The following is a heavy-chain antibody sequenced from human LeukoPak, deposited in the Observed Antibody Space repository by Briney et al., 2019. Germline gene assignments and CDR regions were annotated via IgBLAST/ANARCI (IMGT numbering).Heavy chain of an antibody. CDR2: IYSGGST. CDR1: GFTISSNY. V-gene: IGHV3-66*02. D-gene: IGHD3-22*01. CDR3: ARDFTYYYDSSGLDP. Sequence: GGSLRLSCAASGFTISSNYMSGVRQAPGKGLEWVSVIYSGGSTYYADSVKGRFTISRDNYKHTLYLQMNSLRAEDTAVYYCARDFTYYYDSSGLDPWGQGTLVTVSS. J-gene: IGHJ5*02.